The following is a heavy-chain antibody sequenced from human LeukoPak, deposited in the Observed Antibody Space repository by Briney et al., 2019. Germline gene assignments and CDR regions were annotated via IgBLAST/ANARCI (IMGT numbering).Heavy chain of an antibody. J-gene: IGHJ6*03. Sequence: PSETLSLTCTVSGGSISSYYWSWIRQPPGKGLEWIGYIYTSGSTNYNPSLKSRVTISVDTSKNQFSLKLSSVTAADTAVYYCARLRQDHIYYYYYMDVWGKGTTVTVSS. D-gene: IGHD1-14*01. CDR2: IYTSGST. V-gene: IGHV4-4*09. CDR3: ARLRQDHIYYYYYMDV. CDR1: GGSISSYY.